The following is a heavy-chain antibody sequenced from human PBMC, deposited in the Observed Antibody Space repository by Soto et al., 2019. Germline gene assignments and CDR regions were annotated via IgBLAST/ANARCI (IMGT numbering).Heavy chain of an antibody. V-gene: IGHV3-7*01. CDR1: GFTFRNYW. J-gene: IGHJ4*02. CDR3: AKGYGYYFDS. Sequence: GGTLGLSCAATGFTFRNYWMSWVPQAPGKGLEWVLSIKHDGSETYSVDSVRGRFTSSRDNAENSVDLQMHSLRADDTAVYFCAKGYGYYFDSWCQRTQVTVSS. CDR2: IKHDGSET. D-gene: IGHD5-18*01.